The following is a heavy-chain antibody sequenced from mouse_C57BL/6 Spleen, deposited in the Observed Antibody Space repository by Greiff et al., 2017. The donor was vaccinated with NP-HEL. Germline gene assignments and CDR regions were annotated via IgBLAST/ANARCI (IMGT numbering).Heavy chain of an antibody. J-gene: IGHJ4*01. Sequence: EVKLMESGPGLVKPSQSLSLTCSVTGYSITSGYYWNWIRQFPGNKLEWMGYISYDGSNNYNPSLKNRISITRDTSKNQFFLKLNSVTTEDTATYYCARERDYYGSSLYAMDYWGQGTSVTVSS. CDR3: ARERDYYGSSLYAMDY. D-gene: IGHD1-1*01. CDR2: ISYDGSN. V-gene: IGHV3-6*01. CDR1: GYSITSGYY.